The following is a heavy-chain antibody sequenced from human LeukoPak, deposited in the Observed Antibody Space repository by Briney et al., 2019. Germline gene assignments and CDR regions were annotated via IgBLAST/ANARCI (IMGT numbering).Heavy chain of an antibody. V-gene: IGHV3-74*01. CDR3: ARDPYGGNSN. J-gene: IGHJ4*02. D-gene: IGHD4-23*01. CDR2: INSDGSTT. CDR1: GFTFSSYW. Sequence: PGGSLRPSCAASGFTFSSYWMHWVRQAPGKGLVWVSRINSDGSTTNYADTVKGRFTISRDNAKNTLYLQMNSLRVEDTAVYYCARDPYGGNSNWGQGTLVTVSS.